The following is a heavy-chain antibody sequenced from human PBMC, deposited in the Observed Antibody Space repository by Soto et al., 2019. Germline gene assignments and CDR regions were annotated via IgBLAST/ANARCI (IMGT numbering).Heavy chain of an antibody. CDR3: ARDYILTVYPYYYYGMDV. CDR1: GGSISTFY. CDR2: MYYNGNT. J-gene: IGHJ6*02. Sequence: SETLSLTCTVSGGSISTFYWSWIRQPPGKGLEWMGYMYYNGNTNYNPSLQSRVTVSVDTSKNQFSLRLSSVTAADTAVYYCARDYILTVYPYYYYGMDVWGQGTTVT. D-gene: IGHD3-9*01. V-gene: IGHV4-59*01.